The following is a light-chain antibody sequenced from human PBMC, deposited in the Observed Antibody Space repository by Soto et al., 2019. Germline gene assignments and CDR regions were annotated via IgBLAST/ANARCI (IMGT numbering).Light chain of an antibody. CDR2: EVN. Sequence: QSVLTQPASVSGSPRQSITISCTGASSDVGGYNSVSWYQQHPGKAPKLMIYEVNNRPSGVSNRFSGSKSGNTAALTISGLQAEDEADYYCSSYTRSNTVVFGGGTKVTVL. V-gene: IGLV2-14*01. CDR1: SSDVGGYNS. CDR3: SSYTRSNTVV. J-gene: IGLJ2*01.